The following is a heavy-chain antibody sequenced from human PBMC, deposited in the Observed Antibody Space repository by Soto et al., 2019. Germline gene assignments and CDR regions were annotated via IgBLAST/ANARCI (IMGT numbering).Heavy chain of an antibody. V-gene: IGHV4-31*03. CDR3: ARSPRGGWLGWFDP. CDR1: GGSISSGGYY. J-gene: IGHJ5*02. CDR2: IYYSGST. D-gene: IGHD5-12*01. Sequence: RSLTCTVSGGSISSGGYYWSWIRQHPGKGLEWIGYIYYSGSTYYNPSLKSRVTISVDTSKNQFSLKLSSVTAADTAVYYCARSPRGGWLGWFDPWGQGTLVTVSS.